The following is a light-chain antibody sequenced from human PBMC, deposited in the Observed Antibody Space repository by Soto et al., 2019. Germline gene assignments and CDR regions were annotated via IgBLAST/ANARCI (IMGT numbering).Light chain of an antibody. Sequence: QSALSQPPSAAGSPGQSVTISCTGTSSDVGGYKYVSWYQQHPGKAPKIIIYEINIRSSGVPDRFWGSKSGNTASLTMSGLQAEDEAEYYCCSYAGTYYVFGTGTKVTVL. CDR1: SSDVGGYKY. CDR3: CSYAGTYYV. V-gene: IGLV2-8*01. CDR2: EIN. J-gene: IGLJ1*01.